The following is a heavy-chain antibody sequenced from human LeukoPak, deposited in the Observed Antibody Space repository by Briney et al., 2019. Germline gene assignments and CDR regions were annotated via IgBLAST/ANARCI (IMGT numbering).Heavy chain of an antibody. D-gene: IGHD2-15*01. CDR2: IYYSGST. CDR3: AKGTLALNWFDP. Sequence: SETLSLTCTVSGGSISSYYWTWIRQPPGKGLEWIAYIYYSGSTNYNPSLKSRVTISVDKSKNQFSLKLRSVTAADTAVYYCAKGTLALNWFDPWGQGTLVTVSS. V-gene: IGHV4-59*01. CDR1: GGSISSYY. J-gene: IGHJ5*02.